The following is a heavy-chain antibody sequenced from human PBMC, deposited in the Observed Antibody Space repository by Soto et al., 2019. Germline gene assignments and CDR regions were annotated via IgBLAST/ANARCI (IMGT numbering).Heavy chain of an antibody. V-gene: IGHV1-2*02. J-gene: IGHJ4*02. CDR3: ARFEYQPPFDY. CDR1: GYTFTGYY. Sequence: ASVKVSCKASGYTFTGYYMHWVRQAPGQGLEWMGWINPNSGGTNYAQKFQGRVTMTTDTSTSTAYMELRSLRSDDTAVYYCARFEYQPPFDYWGQGTLVTVSS. CDR2: INPNSGGT. D-gene: IGHD2-2*01.